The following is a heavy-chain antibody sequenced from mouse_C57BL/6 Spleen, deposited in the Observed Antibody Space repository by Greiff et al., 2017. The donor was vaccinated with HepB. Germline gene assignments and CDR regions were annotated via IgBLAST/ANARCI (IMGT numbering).Heavy chain of an antibody. CDR1: GYTFTDYY. CDR2: INPYNGGT. Sequence: LVKPGASVKMSCKASGYTFTDYYMNWVKQSHGKSLEWIGVINPYNGGTSYNQKFKGKATLTVDKSSSTAYMEPNSLTSEDSAVYYCARTMITTRDYYAMDYWGQGTSVTVSS. CDR3: ARTMITTRDYYAMDY. V-gene: IGHV1-19*01. D-gene: IGHD2-4*01. J-gene: IGHJ4*01.